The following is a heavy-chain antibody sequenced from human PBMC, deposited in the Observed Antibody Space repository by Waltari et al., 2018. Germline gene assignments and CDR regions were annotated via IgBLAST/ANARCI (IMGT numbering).Heavy chain of an antibody. CDR3: TTDMTSYFFEY. J-gene: IGHJ4*02. CDR1: GYTLSAVS. CDR2: LDHEHGET. Sequence: QVQLVQSGAEVKKPGASVKVSCKVSGYTLSAVSMHWVRPAPGKGLEWMGGLDHEHGETIYAQKFQGRVTMTEDTATDTAYMEVTSLRSEDTAVYYCTTDMTSYFFEYWGQGTLVTVSS. V-gene: IGHV1-24*01. D-gene: IGHD2-2*01.